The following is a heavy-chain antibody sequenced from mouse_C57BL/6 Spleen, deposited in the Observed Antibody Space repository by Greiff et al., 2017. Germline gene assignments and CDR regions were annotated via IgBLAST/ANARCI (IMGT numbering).Heavy chain of an antibody. CDR3: AKNGLGWDY. V-gene: IGHV1-9*01. Sequence: QVQLKQSGAELMKPGASVKLSCKATGYTFTGYWIEWVKQRPGPGLEWIGEILPGSGSTNSNEKFKGKATFTADTASNTAYMQLSSLTTEDSAIYDCAKNGLGWDYWGQGTTLTVSS. J-gene: IGHJ2*01. D-gene: IGHD2-3*01. CDR2: ILPGSGST. CDR1: GYTFTGYW.